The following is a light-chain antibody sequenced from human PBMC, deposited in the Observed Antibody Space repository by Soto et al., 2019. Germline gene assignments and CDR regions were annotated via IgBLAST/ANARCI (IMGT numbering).Light chain of an antibody. J-gene: IGLJ3*02. CDR1: SSDVGKYSY. V-gene: IGLV2-14*01. CDR2: EVS. CDR3: RSFTTSSTLV. Sequence: QSVLTQPASVSGSPGQSIAISCTGTSSDVGKYSYVSWFQQYPGNAPKLMIYEVSNRPSGVSNRFSGSKSGNTASLTISGLQGEDEADYYCRSFTTSSTLVFGGGTKLTVL.